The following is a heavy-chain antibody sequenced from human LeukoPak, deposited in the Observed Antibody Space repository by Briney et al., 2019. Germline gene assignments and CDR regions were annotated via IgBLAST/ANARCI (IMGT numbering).Heavy chain of an antibody. CDR1: VYTDSTKY. Sequence: PGGSLRLSCGPSVYTDSTKYMSWVRQSPVKGLEGVSITYSGGVTYYADSVRGRFTISRDNSKHTMDLQMDALRADDTAIYYCAREKSRGGDLYGMDVWGERNTVTVSP. CDR3: AREKSRGGDLYGMDV. CDR2: TYSGGVT. J-gene: IGHJ6*04. D-gene: IGHD2-21*02. V-gene: IGHV3-53*01.